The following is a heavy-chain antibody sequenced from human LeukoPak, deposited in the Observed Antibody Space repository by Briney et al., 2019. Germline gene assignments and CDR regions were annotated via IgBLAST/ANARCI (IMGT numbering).Heavy chain of an antibody. D-gene: IGHD3-22*01. V-gene: IGHV4-4*07. CDR3: ARRDSSGYYYGGAFDI. CDR1: GGSISSYY. J-gene: IGHJ3*02. CDR2: IYTSGST. Sequence: SETLSLTCTVSGGSISSYYWSWIRQPAGKGLEWIGRIYTSGSTNYNPSLKSRVTMSVDTSKNQFSLKLSSVTAADTAVYYCARRDSSGYYYGGAFDIWGQGTMVTVSS.